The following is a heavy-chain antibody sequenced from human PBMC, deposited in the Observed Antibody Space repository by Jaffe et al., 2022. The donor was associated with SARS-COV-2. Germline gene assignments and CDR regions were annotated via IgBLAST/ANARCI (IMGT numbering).Heavy chain of an antibody. CDR1: GFTFSGYG. J-gene: IGHJ4*02. V-gene: IGHV3-30*18. CDR2: ISDDGNYK. Sequence: QVQLVESGGGVVQPGRSLRLSCAASGFTFSGYGIHWVRQAPGKGLEWVAVISDDGNYKYYADSVKGRFTISRDNSKNTLYLQMNSLRTDDTAVYYCAKDRWDFRNYVPYYFDSWGLGTLVTVSS. CDR3: AKDRWDFRNYVPYYFDS. D-gene: IGHD1-7*01.